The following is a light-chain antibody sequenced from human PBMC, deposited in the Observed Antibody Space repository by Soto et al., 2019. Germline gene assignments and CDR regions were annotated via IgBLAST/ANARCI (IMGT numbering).Light chain of an antibody. V-gene: IGLV3-1*01. CDR3: QAWDSSTYV. J-gene: IGLJ1*01. CDR1: KWGGKY. CDR2: QDS. Sequence: SYELTQPPSVSVSPGQTASITCSGDKWGGKYACWYQQKPGQSPVLVIYQDSKRPSGIPERFSGSNSGNTATLTISGTQAMDEADYYCQAWDSSTYVFGTGTKLTVL.